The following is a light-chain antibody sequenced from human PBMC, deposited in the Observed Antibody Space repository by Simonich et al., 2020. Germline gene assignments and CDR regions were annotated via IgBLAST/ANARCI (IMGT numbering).Light chain of an antibody. V-gene: IGLV2-23*01. J-gene: IGLJ3*02. Sequence: QSALTQPASVSGSPGQSITISCTGTSSDVGSYNLVSWYQQHPGKAPKLMIYEGSKRPSGVSNRFSGSKSGNTASLTISGLQAEDEADYYCCSYEGSSTRVFGGGTKLTVL. CDR3: CSYEGSSTRV. CDR2: EGS. CDR1: SSDVGSYNL.